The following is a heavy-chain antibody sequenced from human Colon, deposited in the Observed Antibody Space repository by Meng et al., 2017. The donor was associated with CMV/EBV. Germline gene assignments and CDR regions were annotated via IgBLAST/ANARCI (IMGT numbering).Heavy chain of an antibody. V-gene: IGHV4-61*08. CDR3: ARDVMLPAPFFDP. D-gene: IGHD2-2*01. Sequence: TVYDGSVNSEDEYWNWLRQPPGKGLEWIGYIHYTGNTNYNPSLKSRVTMSIDTSKNQFSLTLFSVTAADTAVYYCARDVMLPAPFFDPWGQGTLVTVSS. CDR2: IHYTGNT. CDR1: DGSVNSEDEY. J-gene: IGHJ5*02.